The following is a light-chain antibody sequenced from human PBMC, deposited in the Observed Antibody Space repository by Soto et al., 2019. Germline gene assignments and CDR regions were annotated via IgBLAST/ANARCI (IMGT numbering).Light chain of an antibody. CDR3: QQYYALPFT. CDR2: WAS. Sequence: DIVMTQSPDSLAVSLGERATINCKSSQSLLYSSDNKNYLAWYQQKPGQSPKLLIYWASTRESGVPDRFGGSGSGTDFTLTVSSLQAEDVAVYYCQQYYALPFTFGPGTKV. V-gene: IGKV4-1*01. J-gene: IGKJ3*01. CDR1: QSLLYSSDNKNY.